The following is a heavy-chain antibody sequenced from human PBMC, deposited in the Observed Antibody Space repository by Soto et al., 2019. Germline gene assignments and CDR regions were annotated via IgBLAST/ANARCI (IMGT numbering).Heavy chain of an antibody. CDR1: EYSFTGHY. CDR3: ARDYGKSGYDNLDP. D-gene: IGHD3-3*01. Sequence: ASVKVSCKASEYSFTGHYLHWVRLAPGQGLEWMGWIDPKSGDTNYAKKFQDRVTMTSDTSVSTAYMDLHSLTSDDTAIYYCARDYGKSGYDNLDPWGQGTLVTVSS. V-gene: IGHV1-2*02. CDR2: IDPKSGDT. J-gene: IGHJ5*02.